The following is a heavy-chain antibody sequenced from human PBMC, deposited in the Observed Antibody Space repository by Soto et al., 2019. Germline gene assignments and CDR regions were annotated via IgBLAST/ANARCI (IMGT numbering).Heavy chain of an antibody. D-gene: IGHD1-26*01. CDR1: GYTFTSYD. CDR2: MNPNSGNT. V-gene: IGHV1-8*02. J-gene: IGHJ5*02. CDR3: ARGGLGVRVDH. Sequence: QVQLVQSGAEVKKPGASVKVSCKASGYTFTSYDINWVRQAPGQGLEWMGWMNPNSGNTGYAQKFKGRVTMTRNTSISTAYMAPRSMSSEDTAVYYCARGGLGVRVDHWGQGTLVTVSS.